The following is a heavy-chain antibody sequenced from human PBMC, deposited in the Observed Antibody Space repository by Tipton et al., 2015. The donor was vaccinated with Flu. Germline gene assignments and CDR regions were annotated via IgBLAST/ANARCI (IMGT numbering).Heavy chain of an antibody. CDR3: ATEYRGGGNRYYFDY. CDR1: GGSITNYY. CDR2: IYYSGST. V-gene: IGHV4-59*01. J-gene: IGHJ4*02. D-gene: IGHD4-23*01. Sequence: LRLSCSVSGGSITNYYWSWIRQPPGKGLEWIGYIYYSGSTNYNPSLKSRVTISVDTSKNQFSLKLSSVTAADTAVYYCATEYRGGGNRYYFDYWGQGTLVTVSS.